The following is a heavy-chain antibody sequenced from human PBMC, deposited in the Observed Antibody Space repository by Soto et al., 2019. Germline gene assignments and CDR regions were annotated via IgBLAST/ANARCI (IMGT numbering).Heavy chain of an antibody. CDR1: GGSISSGDYY. Sequence: QVQLQESGPGLVKPSQTLSLTCTVSGGSISSGDYYWSWIRQPPGKGLEWIGYIYYSGSTYYNPSLKSRVTISVDTSKNQFSLKLSSVTAADTAVYYCAREVVVVVAAELRYYGMDVWGQGTTVTVSS. D-gene: IGHD2-15*01. J-gene: IGHJ6*02. CDR3: AREVVVVVAAELRYYGMDV. CDR2: IYYSGST. V-gene: IGHV4-30-4*01.